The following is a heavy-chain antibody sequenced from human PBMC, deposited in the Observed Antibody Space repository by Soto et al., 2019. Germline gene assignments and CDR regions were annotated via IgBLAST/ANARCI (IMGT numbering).Heavy chain of an antibody. Sequence: QVQLVQSGAEVKKPGASVKVSCKASGYTFTSYGISWVRQAPGQGLEWMGWISAYNGNTNYAQKLQGRVTMTTDTPTSTAYVELRSVRSADTAVDYSARVVATIFDPYDYWGQGTLVTVSS. J-gene: IGHJ4*02. CDR1: GYTFTSYG. CDR3: ARVVATIFDPYDY. D-gene: IGHD5-12*01. CDR2: ISAYNGNT. V-gene: IGHV1-18*01.